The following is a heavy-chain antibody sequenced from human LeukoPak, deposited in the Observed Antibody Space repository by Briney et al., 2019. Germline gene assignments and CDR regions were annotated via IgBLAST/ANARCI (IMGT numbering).Heavy chain of an antibody. CDR2: IIPIFGTA. V-gene: IGHV1-69*13. Sequence: ASVKVSCKASGGTFSSYAISWVRQAPGQGLEWMGGIIPIFGTANYAQKFQGRVTITADESTSTAYMELSSLRSEDTAVYYCARDWYSSGWGDRSWFDPWGQGTLVTVSS. J-gene: IGHJ5*02. CDR3: ARDWYSSGWGDRSWFDP. CDR1: GGTFSSYA. D-gene: IGHD6-19*01.